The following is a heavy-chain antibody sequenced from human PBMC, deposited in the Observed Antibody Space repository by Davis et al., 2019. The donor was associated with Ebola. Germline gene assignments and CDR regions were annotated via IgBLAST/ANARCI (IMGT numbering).Heavy chain of an antibody. CDR3: ATPGGQDSGYDVFDI. D-gene: IGHD5-12*01. CDR2: IKPNDGRT. J-gene: IGHJ3*02. V-gene: IGHV1-46*03. CDR1: LYTFINSN. Sequence: SVPVSRKASLYTFINSNMHPARHAPGPGPAWMGLIKPNDGRTIYAHKFPGRVTVTRDTSTTTVHMDLSSLRSEDTALYYCATPGGQDSGYDVFDIWGQGTMVTVSS.